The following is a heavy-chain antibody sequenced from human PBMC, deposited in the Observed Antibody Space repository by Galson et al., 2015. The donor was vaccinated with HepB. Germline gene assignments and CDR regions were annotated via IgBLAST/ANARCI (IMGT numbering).Heavy chain of an antibody. J-gene: IGHJ3*02. V-gene: IGHV2-26*01. Sequence: PALVKPTQTLTLTCTVSGFSLSTARMGVSWLRQPPGKALEWLAHIFLNDEKSYSTSLKSRLTISKDNSKSQVVLTMTNMDPGDTATYDCARIHSIMITFGGVDAFDIWGQGTMVTVSS. CDR3: ARIHSIMITFGGVDAFDI. CDR1: GFSLSTARMG. CDR2: IFLNDEK. D-gene: IGHD3-16*01.